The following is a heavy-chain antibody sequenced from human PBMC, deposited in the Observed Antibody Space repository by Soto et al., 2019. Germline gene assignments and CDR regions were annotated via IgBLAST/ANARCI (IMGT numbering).Heavy chain of an antibody. V-gene: IGHV3-64*01. D-gene: IGHD6-19*01. J-gene: IGHJ4*02. CDR1: GFTFSGYS. CDR2: INTNGVNT. CDR3: ARGRVEDSSGWATYYDY. Sequence: EVQLVESGGGLVQPGGSLRLSCAASGFTFSGYSMFWVRQAPGKGLEYVSAINTNGVNTFYAKSVKGRLTISRDNSKNTISLQMGSLRAEDMAVYYCARGRVEDSSGWATYYDYWGQGTLVTVSS.